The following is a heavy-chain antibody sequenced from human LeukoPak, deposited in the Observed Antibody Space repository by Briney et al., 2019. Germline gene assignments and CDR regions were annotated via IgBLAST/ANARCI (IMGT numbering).Heavy chain of an antibody. CDR3: AIPGDYYDSSGYRY. Sequence: GGSLRLSCAASGFTFSSYAMSWVRQAPGKGLEWVSAISGSGGSTYYADSVKGRFTISRDNSKNTLYLQMNSLRAEDTAVYYCAIPGDYYDSSGYRYWGQGTLVTVSS. V-gene: IGHV3-23*01. D-gene: IGHD3-22*01. CDR1: GFTFSSYA. J-gene: IGHJ4*02. CDR2: ISGSGGST.